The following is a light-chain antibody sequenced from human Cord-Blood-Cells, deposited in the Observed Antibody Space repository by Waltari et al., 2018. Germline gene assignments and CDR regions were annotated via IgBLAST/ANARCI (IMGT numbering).Light chain of an antibody. CDR3: CSYAGSSTV. V-gene: IGLV2-23*01. J-gene: IGLJ3*02. CDR1: SSDVGSYNL. Sequence: QPALPQPASVSGSPGPSITITSTGTSSDVGSYNLVSWYQQHPGKAPKLMIYEGSKRHSGVSNRFAGCKSGNTASLTISGLQAEDEADYYCCSYAGSSTVFGGGTKLTVL. CDR2: EGS.